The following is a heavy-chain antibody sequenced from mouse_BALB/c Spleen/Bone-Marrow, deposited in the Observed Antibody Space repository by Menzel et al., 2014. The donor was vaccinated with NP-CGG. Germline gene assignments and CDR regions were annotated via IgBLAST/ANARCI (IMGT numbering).Heavy chain of an antibody. CDR1: GYTFTSYW. Sequence: QVQLQQSGAELVRPGASVKLSCKASGYTFTSYWINWVKQRPGQGLEWIGNIYPSDSYTNYHQKFKDKATLTVDKSSSTAYMQLSSPTSEDSAVYYCTRREGNYAFAYWGQGTLVTVSA. V-gene: IGHV1-69*02. J-gene: IGHJ3*01. D-gene: IGHD2-1*01. CDR2: IYPSDSYT. CDR3: TRREGNYAFAY.